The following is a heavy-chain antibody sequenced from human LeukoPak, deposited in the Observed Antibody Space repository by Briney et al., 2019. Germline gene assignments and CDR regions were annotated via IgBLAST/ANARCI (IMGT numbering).Heavy chain of an antibody. CDR1: GGSISSGSYY. Sequence: SETLSLTCTVSGGSISSGSYYWSWIRQPAGKGLEWIGRIYTSGSTNYNPSLKSRVTISVDTSKNQFSLKLSSVTAADTAVYYCARGQAYYFDYWGQGTLVTVSS. CDR3: ARGQAYYFDY. V-gene: IGHV4-61*02. CDR2: IYTSGST. J-gene: IGHJ4*02.